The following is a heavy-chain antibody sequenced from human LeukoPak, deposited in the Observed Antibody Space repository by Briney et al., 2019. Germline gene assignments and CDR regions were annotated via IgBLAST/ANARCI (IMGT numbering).Heavy chain of an antibody. Sequence: GECLRLSCAASGFSVSSSYMSWVRLAPGKGLEWVSVFYSSGTKSHADSVRGRFTISRETSKNKLYLQMNNLRIEDTAMYYCARSMAPAGRWDYWGQGILVTVSS. CDR1: GFSVSSSY. D-gene: IGHD6-13*01. V-gene: IGHV3-66*01. CDR2: FYSSGTK. J-gene: IGHJ4*02. CDR3: ARSMAPAGRWDY.